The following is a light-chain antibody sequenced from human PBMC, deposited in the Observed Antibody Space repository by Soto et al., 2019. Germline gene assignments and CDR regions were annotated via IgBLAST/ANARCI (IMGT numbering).Light chain of an antibody. CDR3: QQYDNKPPST. Sequence: EIVMTQSPATLSVSPGERATLSCRASQSVSSNLAWYQQKPGQAPRLLMYATSTRATGIPDRFSGSGSGTEFSLTISSLQSEDFAVYHCQQYDNKPPSTFGQGTRLEIK. V-gene: IGKV3-15*01. CDR2: ATS. CDR1: QSVSSN. J-gene: IGKJ5*01.